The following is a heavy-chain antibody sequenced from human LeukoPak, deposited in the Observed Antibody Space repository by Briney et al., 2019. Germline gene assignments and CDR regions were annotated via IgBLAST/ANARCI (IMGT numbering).Heavy chain of an antibody. CDR3: AREAYYYGSGSYYYFDY. CDR1: GFTFSSYG. D-gene: IGHD3-10*01. V-gene: IGHV3-33*01. CDR2: IWYDGSNK. Sequence: PGRSLRLSCAASGFTFSSYGMHWVRQAPGKGLEWVAVIWYDGSNKYYADSVKGRFTISRDNSKNTLYLQMNSLRAEDTAVYYCAREAYYYGSGSYYYFDYWGQGTLVTVSS. J-gene: IGHJ4*02.